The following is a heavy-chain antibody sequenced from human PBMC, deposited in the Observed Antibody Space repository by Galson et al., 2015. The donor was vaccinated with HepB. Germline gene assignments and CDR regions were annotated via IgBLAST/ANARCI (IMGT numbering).Heavy chain of an antibody. CDR1: GFTFSSYG. V-gene: IGHV3-33*08. D-gene: IGHD3-16*01. Sequence: SLRLSCAASGFTFSSYGMHWVRQAPGKGLEWVAVIWYDGSNKYYADSVKGRFTISRDNSKNTLYLQMNSLRAEDTAVYYCARDGFLYDYVWGGYTSMDVWGQGTPVTVSS. CDR2: IWYDGSNK. J-gene: IGHJ6*02. CDR3: ARDGFLYDYVWGGYTSMDV.